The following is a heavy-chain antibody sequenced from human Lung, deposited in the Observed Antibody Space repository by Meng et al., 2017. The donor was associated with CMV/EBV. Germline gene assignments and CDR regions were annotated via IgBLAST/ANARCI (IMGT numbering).Heavy chain of an antibody. J-gene: IGHJ4*02. D-gene: IGHD6-19*01. CDR1: GYTFTHHG. V-gene: IGHV1-18*01. Sequence: QLQLVQSGAEVKKPGASVRVSCKASGYTFTHHGISWIRQAPGHGLEWMGWISCYNGDTNYAQKLQGRVTMATDTSTNTAYMDLRSLRSDDTAVYYCARDPSNTSGRYAYFDYWGQGTLVTVSS. CDR3: ARDPSNTSGRYAYFDY. CDR2: ISCYNGDT.